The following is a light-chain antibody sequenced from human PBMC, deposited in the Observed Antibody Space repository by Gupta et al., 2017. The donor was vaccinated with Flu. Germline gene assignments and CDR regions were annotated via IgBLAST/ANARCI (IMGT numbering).Light chain of an antibody. CDR3: MQSTQWPYT. Sequence: SCRTTQSLVFSDRKLYLGWFQKRPGQSPRRLIYKVSERDSGVPDRISGSWSGSDFTLKISSVDAEDVAIYYCMQSTQWPYTFGQGTKLDIK. V-gene: IGKV2-30*01. J-gene: IGKJ2*01. CDR1: QSLVFSDRKLY. CDR2: KVS.